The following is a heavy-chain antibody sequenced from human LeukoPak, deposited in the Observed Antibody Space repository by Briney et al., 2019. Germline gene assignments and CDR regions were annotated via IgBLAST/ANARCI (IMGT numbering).Heavy chain of an antibody. D-gene: IGHD5-18*01. V-gene: IGHV4-34*01. CDR3: ARGLLWFLDAFDI. Sequence: SETLSLTCAVYGGSFSGYYWSWIRQPPGKGLEWIGEINHSGSTNYNPSLKSRVTISVDTSKNQFSLKLSSVTAADTAVYYCARGLLWFLDAFDIWGQGTMVTVSS. J-gene: IGHJ3*02. CDR1: GGSFSGYY. CDR2: INHSGST.